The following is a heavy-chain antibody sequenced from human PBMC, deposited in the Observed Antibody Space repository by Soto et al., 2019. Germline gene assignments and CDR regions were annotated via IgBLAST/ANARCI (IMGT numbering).Heavy chain of an antibody. CDR3: ARGSIAAGGNYGMDV. V-gene: IGHV1-3*04. Sequence: GASVKVSCKASGYSFTSYAMFWVRQAPGQRLEWMGWINTGNDYTKYSQNFQGRVTITRDTSASTAYMELSSLRFEDTAVYYCARGSIAAGGNYGMDVWGQGTTVTVSS. J-gene: IGHJ6*02. CDR1: GYSFTSYA. CDR2: INTGNDYT. D-gene: IGHD6-13*01.